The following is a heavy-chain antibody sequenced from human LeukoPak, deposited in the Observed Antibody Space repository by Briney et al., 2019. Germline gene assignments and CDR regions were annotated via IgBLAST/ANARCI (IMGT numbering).Heavy chain of an antibody. CDR3: ARVPHYYGSGSHYYFDY. CDR2: ISAYNGNT. Sequence: ASVKVSCKASGYTFTSYGISWVRQAPGQGLEWMGWISAYNGNTNYAQKLQGRVTMTTDTSTSTAYMELRSLRSDDTAVYYCARVPHYYGSGSHYYFDYWGQGTLVTVSS. J-gene: IGHJ4*02. D-gene: IGHD3-10*01. CDR1: GYTFTSYG. V-gene: IGHV1-18*01.